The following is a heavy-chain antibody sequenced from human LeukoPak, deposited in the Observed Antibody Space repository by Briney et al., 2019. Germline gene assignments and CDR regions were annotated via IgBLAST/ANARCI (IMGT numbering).Heavy chain of an antibody. Sequence: GGSLRLSCAVSGFTSSSYWMSWVRQAPGKGLEWVANIKQDGSEKYYVDSVKGRFTISRDNAKNSLYLQMNSPRAEDTAVYYCARAPYCIGGSCRFDYWGQGTLVTVSS. CDR3: ARAPYCIGGSCRFDY. CDR1: GFTSSSYW. V-gene: IGHV3-7*03. CDR2: IKQDGSEK. J-gene: IGHJ4*02. D-gene: IGHD2-15*01.